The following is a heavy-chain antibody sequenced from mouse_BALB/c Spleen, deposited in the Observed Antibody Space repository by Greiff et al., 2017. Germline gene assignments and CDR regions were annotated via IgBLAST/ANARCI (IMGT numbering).Heavy chain of an antibody. D-gene: IGHD1-2*01. V-gene: IGHV3-2*02. CDR1: GYSITSDYA. CDR2: ISYSGST. J-gene: IGHJ2*01. Sequence: DVQLQESGPGLVKPSQSLSLTCTVTGYSITSDYAWNWIRQFPGNQLEWMGYISYSGSTSYNPSLKSRISITRDTSKNQFFLQLNSVTTEDTATYYCARLLRLRPYFDYWGQGTTLTVSS. CDR3: ARLLRLRPYFDY.